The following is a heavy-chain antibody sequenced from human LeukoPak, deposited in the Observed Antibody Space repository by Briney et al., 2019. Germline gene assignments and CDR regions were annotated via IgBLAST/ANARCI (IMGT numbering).Heavy chain of an antibody. D-gene: IGHD6-6*01. Sequence: SETLSLTCTVSGGSISSSSYYWGWIRQPPGKGLEWIGSIYYSGSTYYNPSLKSRVTISVDTSKNQFSLKLSSVTAADTAVYYCARERSSSSDALDFWGLGTRVTVSS. J-gene: IGHJ3*01. V-gene: IGHV4-39*07. CDR1: GGSISSSSYY. CDR2: IYYSGST. CDR3: ARERSSSSDALDF.